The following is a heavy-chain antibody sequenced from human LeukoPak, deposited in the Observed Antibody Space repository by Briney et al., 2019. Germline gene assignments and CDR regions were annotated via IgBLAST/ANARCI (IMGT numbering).Heavy chain of an antibody. D-gene: IGHD6-13*01. CDR1: GFTFSSYS. V-gene: IGHV3-21*01. CDR3: ARDRGYSSSLDY. Sequence: PGGSLRLSCAASGFTFSSYSMNWVRQAPGKGLEWVSSISNSSSNIYYADSVKGRFTISRDNAKNSLYLQMNSLRAEDTAVYYCARDRGYSSSLDYWGQGTLVTVSS. CDR2: ISNSSSNI. J-gene: IGHJ4*02.